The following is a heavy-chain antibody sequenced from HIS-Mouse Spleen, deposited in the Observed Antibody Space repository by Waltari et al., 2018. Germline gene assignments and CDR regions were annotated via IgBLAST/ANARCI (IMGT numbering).Heavy chain of an antibody. CDR1: GGSISSSSYY. D-gene: IGHD3-16*01. Sequence: QLQLQESGPGLVKPSETLSLTCTVSGGSISSSSYYSGWFRQPPGKGLEWIGSIYYSGSTYYNPSLKSRVTISVDTSKNQFSLKLSSVTAADTAVYYCARHGGGDDAFDIWGQGTMVTVSS. CDR3: ARHGGGDDAFDI. V-gene: IGHV4-39*01. CDR2: IYYSGST. J-gene: IGHJ3*02.